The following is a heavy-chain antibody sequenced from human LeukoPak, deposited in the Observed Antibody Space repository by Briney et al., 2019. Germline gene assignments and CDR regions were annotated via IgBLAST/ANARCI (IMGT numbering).Heavy chain of an antibody. D-gene: IGHD5-12*01. V-gene: IGHV4-61*01. J-gene: IGHJ4*02. CDR3: ARDLSGYGYFDY. CDR2: IYYSGNT. Sequence: PSETLSLTCIVSGGSVSSGSYYWSWIRQPPGEGLKWIGYIYYSGNTKYNPSLKSRVTISVDMSKNQFSLKLSSVTAADTAVYYCARDLSGYGYFDYWGQGTLVTVSS. CDR1: GGSVSSGSYY.